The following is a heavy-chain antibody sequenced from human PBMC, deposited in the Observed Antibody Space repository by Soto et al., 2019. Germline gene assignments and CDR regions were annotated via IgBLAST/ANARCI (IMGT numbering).Heavy chain of an antibody. CDR1: SGSISSSNW. Sequence: QVQLQESGPGLVKPSGTLSLTCAVSSGSISSSNWWSWVRPPPGKGLEWIGEIYHSGSTNYNPSLKSRVTISVDKSKNQFSLKLSSVTAADTAVYYCARDRGGVATTYYYYYMDVWGKGTTVTVSS. CDR3: ARDRGGVATTYYYYYMDV. CDR2: IYHSGST. J-gene: IGHJ6*03. V-gene: IGHV4-4*02. D-gene: IGHD5-12*01.